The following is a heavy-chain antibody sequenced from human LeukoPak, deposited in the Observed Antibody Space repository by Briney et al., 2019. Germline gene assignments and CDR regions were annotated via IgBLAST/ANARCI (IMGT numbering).Heavy chain of an antibody. CDR2: IYPGDSNA. CDR1: GYSFISYW. J-gene: IGHJ5*02. CDR3: ARRPYCSSTSCSNNWFDP. D-gene: IGHD2-2*01. Sequence: GESLKISCKGSGYSFISYWIGWVRQMPGRGLEWMGIIYPGDSNARYSPSFQGQVIISADKSINTAYLQWSSLKASDTAMYYCARRPYCSSTSCSNNWFDPWGQGTLVTVSS. V-gene: IGHV5-51*01.